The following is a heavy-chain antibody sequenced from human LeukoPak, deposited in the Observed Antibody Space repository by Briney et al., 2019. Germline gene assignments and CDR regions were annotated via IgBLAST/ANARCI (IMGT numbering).Heavy chain of an antibody. Sequence: SETLSLTCTVSGGSIGSSYYYWGWIRQPPGKGLEWIGSIYDSGSTYYNPSLKSRVTISVDTSKNQFSLKLSSVTAADTAVYYCAREIINYYDSSGSPDYWGQGTLVTVSS. CDR1: GGSIGSSYYY. J-gene: IGHJ4*02. V-gene: IGHV4-39*07. CDR3: AREIINYYDSSGSPDY. CDR2: IYDSGST. D-gene: IGHD3-22*01.